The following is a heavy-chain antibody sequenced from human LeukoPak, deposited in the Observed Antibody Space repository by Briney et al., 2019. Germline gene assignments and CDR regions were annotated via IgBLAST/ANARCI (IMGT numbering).Heavy chain of an antibody. CDR1: GGSISSSSYY. Sequence: SETLSLTCTVSGGSISSSSYYWGWIRQPPGKGLEWIGSIYYSGSTYYNPSLRSRVTISVDTSKNQFSLKLTSVTAADTAVYYCARVPARRVVTTPTYFDFWGQGTLVTVSS. V-gene: IGHV4-39*07. D-gene: IGHD2-21*02. CDR2: IYYSGST. J-gene: IGHJ4*02. CDR3: ARVPARRVVTTPTYFDF.